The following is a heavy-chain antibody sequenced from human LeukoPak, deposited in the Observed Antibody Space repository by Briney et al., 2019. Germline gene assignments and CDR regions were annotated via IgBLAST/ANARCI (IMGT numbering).Heavy chain of an antibody. CDR2: ISISSNYI. V-gene: IGHV3-21*04. D-gene: IGHD6-19*01. CDR3: ARGGSGNDYYYYMDV. Sequence: GGSLRLSCAASGFTFSSYSMNWVRQAPGKGLEWVSSISISSNYIYYADPVKGRFTISRDNAKNSLYLQMNSLRAEDTAVYYCARGGSGNDYYYYMDVWGKGTTVTVSS. J-gene: IGHJ6*03. CDR1: GFTFSSYS.